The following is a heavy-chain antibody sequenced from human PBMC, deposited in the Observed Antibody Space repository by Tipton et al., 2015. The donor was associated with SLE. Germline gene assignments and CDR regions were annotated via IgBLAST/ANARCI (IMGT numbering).Heavy chain of an antibody. CDR3: ARSTTSQGRMAV. CDR1: GGPISSYY. D-gene: IGHD1-1*01. Sequence: GLVKPSETLSLTCTVSGGPISSYYWSWIRQSPEMGMEWIGYIYYSGSTKYNPSLRNRVTLSVDTSKNQFSLELNSVTAADTAVYYCARSTTSQGRMAVWGQGIPVTVSS. V-gene: IGHV4-59*08. CDR2: IYYSGST. J-gene: IGHJ6*02.